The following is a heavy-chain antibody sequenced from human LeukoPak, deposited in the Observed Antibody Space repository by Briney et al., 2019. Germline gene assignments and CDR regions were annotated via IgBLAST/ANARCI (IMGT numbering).Heavy chain of an antibody. CDR1: GFTFSSYA. D-gene: IGHD6-19*01. CDR3: ARDYGPSYSSGWWGGFDY. J-gene: IGHJ4*02. Sequence: RGCLRLSCAASGFTFSSYAMHWVRQAPGKGLEWVAVISYDGSNKYYADSVKGRFTISRDNSKNTLYLQMNSLRAEDTAVYYCARDYGPSYSSGWWGGFDYWGQGTLVTVSS. CDR2: ISYDGSNK. V-gene: IGHV3-30*04.